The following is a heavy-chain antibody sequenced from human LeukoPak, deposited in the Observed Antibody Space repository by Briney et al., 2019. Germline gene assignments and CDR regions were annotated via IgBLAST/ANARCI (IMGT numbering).Heavy chain of an antibody. J-gene: IGHJ5*02. Sequence: ASVKVSCKASGYTFASYFMHWVRQAPGQGLEWMGVVNPSSGSTTYSQKFQGRVTMTRDTSTSTVYMDLGSLRSDDTAVYYCARAVGPRGGNWFDPWGQGTLVTVSS. CDR3: ARAVGPRGGNWFDP. CDR1: GYTFASYF. D-gene: IGHD1-26*01. V-gene: IGHV1-46*01. CDR2: VNPSSGST.